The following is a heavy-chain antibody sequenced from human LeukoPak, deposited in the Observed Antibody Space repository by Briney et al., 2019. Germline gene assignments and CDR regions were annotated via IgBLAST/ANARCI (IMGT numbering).Heavy chain of an antibody. D-gene: IGHD1-14*01. J-gene: IGHJ4*02. CDR2: IGGSGSNT. CDR1: GFTFSSYA. CDR3: ARDLAGITATPGDN. Sequence: GGSLRLSCAASGFTFSSYAMTWVRQAPGKGLEWASGIGGSGSNTYYADSVRGRFTISRDNSKNTLYLQMNSLRAEDTAVYYCARDLAGITATPGDNWGQGTLVTVSS. V-gene: IGHV3-23*01.